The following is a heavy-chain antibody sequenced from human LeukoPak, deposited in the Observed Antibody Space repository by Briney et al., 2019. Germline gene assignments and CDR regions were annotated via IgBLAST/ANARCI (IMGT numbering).Heavy chain of an antibody. CDR3: AKQSSRRLDYFDY. CDR2: ISGSGGST. J-gene: IGHJ4*02. V-gene: IGHV3-23*01. CDR1: GFTFSSYA. D-gene: IGHD6-13*01. Sequence: GGSLRLSCAASGFTFSSYAMSWVRQAPGKGLEWVSAISGSGGSTYYADPVKGRFTISRDNSKNTLYLQMNSLRAEDTAVYYCAKQSSRRLDYFDYWGQGTLVTVSS.